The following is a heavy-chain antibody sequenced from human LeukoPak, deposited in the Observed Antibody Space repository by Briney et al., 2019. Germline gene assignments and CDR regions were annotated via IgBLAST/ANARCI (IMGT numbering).Heavy chain of an antibody. CDR3: ARGRMGYYGSGSYSVTDY. CDR1: GYTFTSYD. J-gene: IGHJ4*02. Sequence: ASVKVSCKASGYTFTSYDINWVRQATGQGLEWMGWMNPNSGNTGYAQKFQDRVTMTRNTSISTAYMELSSLRSEDTAVYYCARGRMGYYGSGSYSVTDYWGQGTLVTVSS. D-gene: IGHD3-10*01. V-gene: IGHV1-8*01. CDR2: MNPNSGNT.